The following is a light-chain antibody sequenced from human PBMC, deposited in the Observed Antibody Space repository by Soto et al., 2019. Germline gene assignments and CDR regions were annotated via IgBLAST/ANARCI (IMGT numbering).Light chain of an antibody. V-gene: IGKV1-9*01. Sequence: IQLTQSPSSLSASVGDSVTITCRASQGISRYLSWYQQKPGRAPKLLISAASTLQSGVPARFSGSGSGTDFTRSITSLQPEDFATYYCQQLNTYPVTFGGGTKVDIK. CDR1: QGISRY. CDR3: QQLNTYPVT. CDR2: AAS. J-gene: IGKJ4*01.